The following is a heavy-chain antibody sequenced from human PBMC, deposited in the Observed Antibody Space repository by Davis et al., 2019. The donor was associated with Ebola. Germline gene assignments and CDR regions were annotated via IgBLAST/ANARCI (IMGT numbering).Heavy chain of an antibody. J-gene: IGHJ4*02. CDR3: AKITGTPSNFDY. V-gene: IGHV3-30-3*02. D-gene: IGHD1-20*01. CDR1: AFSFRSYA. Sequence: SLSLSCPASAFSFRSYAMYWVRHPPGNGLEWVAVITYDGTNKYSAASVNGRFTISRDNSKNTLYLQMNSLRGEDTAVYYCAKITGTPSNFDYWGQGTLVTVSS. CDR2: ITYDGTNK.